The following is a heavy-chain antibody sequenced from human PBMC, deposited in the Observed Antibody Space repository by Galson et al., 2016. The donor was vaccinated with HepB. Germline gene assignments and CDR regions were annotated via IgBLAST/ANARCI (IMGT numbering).Heavy chain of an antibody. CDR3: ARIRWSGSHLDAFDF. CDR1: GFSLSTSGMC. D-gene: IGHD1-26*01. Sequence: PALVKPTQTLTLTCTFSGFSLSTSGMCVIWIRQPPGKALEWLALIDWDDDKFHRTSLRARLTISKDTSKDQVVLRMTNMDPVDTATYYCARIRWSGSHLDAFDFWGRGTTVTVSS. V-gene: IGHV2-70*01. CDR2: IDWDDDK. J-gene: IGHJ3*01.